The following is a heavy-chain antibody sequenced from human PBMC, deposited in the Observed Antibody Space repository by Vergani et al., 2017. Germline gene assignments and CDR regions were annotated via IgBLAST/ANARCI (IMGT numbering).Heavy chain of an antibody. CDR2: IKSKTDSGTT. V-gene: IGHV3-15*01. CDR3: TTGMTTVTTFDY. CDR1: GFTFSNAW. Sequence: EVQLVESGGGLVKPGGSLRLSCAASGFTFSNAWMSWVRQAPGKGLEWVGRIKSKTDSGTTDYAAPVKGRFTISRDDSKNTLYLQMNSLKTEDTAVYYCTTGMTTVTTFDYWGQGTLVTVSS. J-gene: IGHJ4*02. D-gene: IGHD4-17*01.